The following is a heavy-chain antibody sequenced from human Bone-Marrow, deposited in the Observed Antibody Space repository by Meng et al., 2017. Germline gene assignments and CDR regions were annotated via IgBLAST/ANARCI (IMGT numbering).Heavy chain of an antibody. CDR1: GFIFSNYE. Sequence: GGSLRLSCAASGFIFSNYEMNWVRQAPGRGLEWLSYISSRGGTIYYADSVKGRFTISRDNAKNSLYLQMNSLRAEDTAVYYCARDTHLDGSGRLMDVWGQGTTVTVSS. CDR3: ARDTHLDGSGRLMDV. CDR2: ISSRGGTI. D-gene: IGHD3-10*01. J-gene: IGHJ6*02. V-gene: IGHV3-48*03.